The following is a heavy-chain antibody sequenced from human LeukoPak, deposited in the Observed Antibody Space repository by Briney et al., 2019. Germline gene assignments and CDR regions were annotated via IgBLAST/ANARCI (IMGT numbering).Heavy chain of an antibody. CDR2: IYYSGST. D-gene: IGHD1-7*01. J-gene: IGHJ4*02. V-gene: IGHV4-39*01. Sequence: ASGTLSLTCTVSGGSISSSSYYWGWIRQPPGKGLEWIGCIYYSGSTYYNPSLKSRVTISVDTSKNQFSLKLSSVTAADTAVYYCARLRTGTNDYWGQGTLVTVSS. CDR1: GGSISSSSYY. CDR3: ARLRTGTNDY.